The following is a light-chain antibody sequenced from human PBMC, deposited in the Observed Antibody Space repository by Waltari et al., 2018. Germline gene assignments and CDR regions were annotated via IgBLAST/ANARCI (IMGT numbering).Light chain of an antibody. Sequence: DIQMTQPPSSLSASVGDRVTITCRASQFVGNSLAWFQQKPGKAPKSLIYDAARLQTGVPSKFSGSGSRTDFTLTISSLQPEDFATYYCQHTFETPYSFGQGTKLESK. CDR3: QHTFETPYS. CDR2: DAA. CDR1: QFVGNS. V-gene: IGKV1-16*02. J-gene: IGKJ2*01.